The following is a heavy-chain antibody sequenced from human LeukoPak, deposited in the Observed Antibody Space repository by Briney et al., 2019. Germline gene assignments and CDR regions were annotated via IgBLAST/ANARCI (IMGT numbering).Heavy chain of an antibody. CDR3: AKDRSKTWSFDH. Sequence: SCKASGYTFSSCGMHWVRQAPGKGLEWVAVISYDGSNKYYADSVKGRFTVSRDDSRNTVFLQMDSLRAEDTAVYYCAKDRSKTWSFDHWGQGTLVTVSS. J-gene: IGHJ4*02. CDR2: ISYDGSNK. CDR1: GYTFSSCG. V-gene: IGHV3-30*18. D-gene: IGHD2-2*01.